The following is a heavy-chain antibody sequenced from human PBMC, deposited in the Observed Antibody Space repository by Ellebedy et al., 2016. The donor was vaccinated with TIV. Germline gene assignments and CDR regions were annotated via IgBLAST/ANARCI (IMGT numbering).Heavy chain of an antibody. J-gene: IGHJ4*02. D-gene: IGHD6-19*01. CDR2: ISGSGGST. CDR1: GFTFSSYA. CDR3: ARAPPGSGPDY. Sequence: GESLKISXAASGFTFSSYAMSWVRQAPGKGLEWVSAISGSGGSTYYADSVKGRVTISRDDSKNTLYLQMNSLRPEDTAMYYCARAPPGSGPDYWGQGTLVSVSS. V-gene: IGHV3-23*01.